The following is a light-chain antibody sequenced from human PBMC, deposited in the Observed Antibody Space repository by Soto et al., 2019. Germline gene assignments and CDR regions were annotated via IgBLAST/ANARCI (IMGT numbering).Light chain of an antibody. J-gene: IGLJ2*01. CDR1: SSDVATYKY. Sequence: QSVLTQPASVSGSPGQSITISCTGTSSDVATYKYVSWYQQHPGKAPKLIIYEVSNRPSGVSDRFSGSKSGNTASLTISGLQAEDEADYHCCSYAGSTTLVLFGGGTKLTVL. CDR3: CSYAGSTTLVL. CDR2: EVS. V-gene: IGLV2-14*01.